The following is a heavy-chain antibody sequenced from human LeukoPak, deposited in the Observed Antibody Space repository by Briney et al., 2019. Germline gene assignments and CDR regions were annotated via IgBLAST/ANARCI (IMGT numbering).Heavy chain of an antibody. J-gene: IGHJ5*02. CDR3: ARCRYNWNRRGRCDWFDP. V-gene: IGHV4-34*01. CDR2: INHSGST. D-gene: IGHD1-20*01. CDR1: GGSFSGYY. Sequence: SETLSLTCAVYGGSFSGYYWSWIRQPPGKGLEWIGEINHSGSTNYNPSLKSRVTISVDTSKNQFSLKLSSVTAADTAVYYCARCRYNWNRRGRCDWFDPWGQGTLVTVSS.